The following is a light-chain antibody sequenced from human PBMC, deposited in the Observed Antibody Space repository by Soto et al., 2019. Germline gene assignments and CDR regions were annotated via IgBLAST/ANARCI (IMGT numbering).Light chain of an antibody. Sequence: QSALTQPASVSGSPGQSITISCTGTSSDVSGYNYVSWYQQHPGKDPKLMIYEVSNRPSGVSNHFSGSKSGNTASLTISGLNAEDEVDEYCSSFTSSSTYVFGTGTNITV. V-gene: IGLV2-14*01. CDR3: SSFTSSSTYV. CDR1: SSDVSGYNY. CDR2: EVS. J-gene: IGLJ1*01.